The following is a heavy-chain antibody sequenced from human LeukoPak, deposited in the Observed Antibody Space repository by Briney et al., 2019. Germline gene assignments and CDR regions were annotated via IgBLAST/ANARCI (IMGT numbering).Heavy chain of an antibody. CDR1: GGSISSRNW. CDR2: IYHSGST. V-gene: IGHV4-4*02. D-gene: IGHD4-17*01. CDR3: ARASHDYGDYSHFDY. J-gene: IGHJ4*02. Sequence: SETLSLTCAVSGGSISSRNWWSWVRQPPGQGLEWIGEIYHSGSTNYNPSLKTRVTISVDKSKNQFSLKLSSVTAADTAVYYCARASHDYGDYSHFDYWGQGTLVTVSS.